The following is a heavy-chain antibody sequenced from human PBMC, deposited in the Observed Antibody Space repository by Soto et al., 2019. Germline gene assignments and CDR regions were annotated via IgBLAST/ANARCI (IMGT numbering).Heavy chain of an antibody. Sequence: GASVKVSCKASGYTFTGYYMHWVRQAPGQGLEWMGWVNPNNGGTNYAQKFQGRVSISMDTSKNQFSLNLDSVTAADTAVYFCARDFAYFDSWGQGTLVTAPQ. J-gene: IGHJ4*02. V-gene: IGHV1-2*02. CDR2: VNPNNGGT. CDR1: GYTFTGYY. D-gene: IGHD3-3*01. CDR3: ARDFAYFDS.